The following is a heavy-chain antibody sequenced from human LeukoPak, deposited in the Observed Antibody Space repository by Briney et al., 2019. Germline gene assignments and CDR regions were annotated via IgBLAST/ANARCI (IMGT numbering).Heavy chain of an antibody. D-gene: IGHD6-19*01. Sequence: SQTLSLTCALSGDSFSSNSAAWHWLRQSPSRGLEWLGSTYYRSKWYNDDAVSVKSRITINPDTSKNQFSLQLNSVTPEDTAVYYCARAAPQWPNSYDYYGMDVWGQGTTVTVSS. J-gene: IGHJ6*02. CDR2: TYYRSKWYN. CDR3: ARAAPQWPNSYDYYGMDV. CDR1: GDSFSSNSAA. V-gene: IGHV6-1*01.